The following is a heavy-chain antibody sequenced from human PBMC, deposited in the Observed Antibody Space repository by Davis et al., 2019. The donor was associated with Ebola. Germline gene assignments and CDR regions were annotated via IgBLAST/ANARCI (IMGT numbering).Heavy chain of an antibody. CDR2: ISISGERT. J-gene: IGHJ4*02. V-gene: IGHV3-23*01. CDR1: GFSFSNHA. CDR3: AEGGTNNFLGAN. Sequence: PGGSLRLSCATSGFSFSNHAMSWVRQAPGKGLEWVSSISISGERTYYADSVKGRFTISRDDFMNTLYLQMDSLRAEDTAVFYCAEGGTNNFLGANWGQGTLVTVSS. D-gene: IGHD2-8*01.